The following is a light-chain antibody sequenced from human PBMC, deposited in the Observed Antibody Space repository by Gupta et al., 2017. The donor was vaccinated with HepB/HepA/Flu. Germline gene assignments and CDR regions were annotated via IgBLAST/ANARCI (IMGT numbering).Light chain of an antibody. CDR2: AAS. CDR1: QGSSSW. V-gene: IGKV1D-16*01. J-gene: IGKJ5*01. CDR3: RKYRRQAIT. Sequence: DLPMTQSPSSLSASVGDRVTITCRASQGSSSWLAWYQQKPEKSPKSLNYAASSLQSGVPSRGSGSGSETDLTLTSRSLEHEDVATYYCRKYRRQAITFGGGTRVEIK.